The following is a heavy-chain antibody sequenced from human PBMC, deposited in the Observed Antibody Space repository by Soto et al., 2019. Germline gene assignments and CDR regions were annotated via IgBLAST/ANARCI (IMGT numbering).Heavy chain of an antibody. J-gene: IGHJ4*02. V-gene: IGHV1-69*13. CDR1: GGTFSSYA. CDR3: ASAVGDTAMVNLDY. D-gene: IGHD5-18*01. CDR2: IIPIFGTA. Sequence: ASVKVSCKASGGTFSSYAISWVRQAPGQGLEWMGGIIPIFGTANYAQKFQGRVTITADESTSTAYMELSSLRSEDTAVYYCASAVGDTAMVNLDYWGQGTLVTVS.